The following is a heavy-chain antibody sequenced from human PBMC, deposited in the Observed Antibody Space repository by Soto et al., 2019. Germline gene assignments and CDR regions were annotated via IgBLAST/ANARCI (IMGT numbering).Heavy chain of an antibody. CDR1: GFTFSSYW. CDR3: VRVDVDYYDGNGYLGRH. V-gene: IGHV3-74*03. Sequence: EVQLVESGGGLVQPGGSLRLSCTASGFTFSSYWMHWVRQAPGKGLEWVSRIKSDGSWALYADSMEGRLTISRDKAKNTLYLQITTLRTEDTAVYYGVRVDVDYYDGNGYLGRHWGQGTLVTVSS. D-gene: IGHD3-22*01. CDR2: IKSDGSWA. J-gene: IGHJ4*02.